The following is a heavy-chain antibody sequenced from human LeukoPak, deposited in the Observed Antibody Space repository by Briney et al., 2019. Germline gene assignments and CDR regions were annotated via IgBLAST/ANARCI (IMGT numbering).Heavy chain of an antibody. CDR3: ARGDYDSSGYDPNFDY. CDR2: IYPGDSDT. Sequence: GESLKISCKGSGYSFTSYWIGWVRQMPGKGLDWMGIIYPGDSDTRYSPSFQGQVTISADKSISTAYLQWSSLKASDTAMYYCARGDYDSSGYDPNFDYWGQGTLVTVSS. J-gene: IGHJ4*02. D-gene: IGHD3-22*01. CDR1: GYSFTSYW. V-gene: IGHV5-51*01.